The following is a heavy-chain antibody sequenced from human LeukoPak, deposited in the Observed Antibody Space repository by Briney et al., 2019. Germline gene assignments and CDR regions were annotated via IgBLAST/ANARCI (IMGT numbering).Heavy chain of an antibody. Sequence: GGSLRLSFAASGFTFSSYAMRWVRQAPGKGLEWVSAISGSGGSTYYADSVKGRFTISRDNAKNSLYLQMNSLRDEDTAVYYCARELRGDYDFWSGYPPSYYYGMDVWGQGTTVTVSS. D-gene: IGHD3-3*01. CDR1: GFTFSSYA. J-gene: IGHJ6*02. V-gene: IGHV3-23*01. CDR2: ISGSGGST. CDR3: ARELRGDYDFWSGYPPSYYYGMDV.